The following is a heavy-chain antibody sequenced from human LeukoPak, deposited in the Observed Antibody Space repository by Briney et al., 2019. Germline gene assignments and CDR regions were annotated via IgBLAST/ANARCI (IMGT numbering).Heavy chain of an antibody. CDR1: GFTVGSNY. CDR2: IYSGGST. CDR3: ARVQSGWQWLDYYYMDV. J-gene: IGHJ6*03. V-gene: IGHV3-53*01. D-gene: IGHD6-19*01. Sequence: GGSLRLSCAASGFTVGSNYMSWVRQAPGKGLEWVSVIYSGGSTYYADSVKGRFTISRDNSKNTLYLQMNSLRAEDTAVYYCARVQSGWQWLDYYYMDVWGKGTTVTVSS.